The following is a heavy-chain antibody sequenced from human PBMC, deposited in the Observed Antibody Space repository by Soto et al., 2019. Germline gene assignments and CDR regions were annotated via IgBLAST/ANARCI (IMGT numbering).Heavy chain of an antibody. CDR2: ISPYNGNT. V-gene: IGHV1-18*01. Sequence: QVKLVQSGGEVKKHGASVKVSCKASGYTFSNFGLSWVRQAPGQGLVLMGWISPYNGNTNYAQKLQGRLTVTTDTSTSTAYMELRSLRSDDTAVYYCARVRLGVSVTVVSFDSWRQGTLVTVSS. CDR1: GYTFSNFG. D-gene: IGHD2-8*01. J-gene: IGHJ4*02. CDR3: ARVRLGVSVTVVSFDS.